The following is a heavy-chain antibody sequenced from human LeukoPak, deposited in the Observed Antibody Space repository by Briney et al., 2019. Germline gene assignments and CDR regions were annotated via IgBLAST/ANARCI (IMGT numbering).Heavy chain of an antibody. CDR2: ISSSSYI. CDR3: AELGIPMIGGV. J-gene: IGHJ6*04. V-gene: IGHV3-21*01. D-gene: IGHD3-10*02. Sequence: GGSLRLSGAASGFTFSSYSLNWVREAPGKGLEGVSSISSSSYISYADSVKGRFTISRHNAKNSLYLQMNSLRAEDTAVYYCAELGIPMIGGVWGKGTTVTISS. CDR1: GFTFSSYS.